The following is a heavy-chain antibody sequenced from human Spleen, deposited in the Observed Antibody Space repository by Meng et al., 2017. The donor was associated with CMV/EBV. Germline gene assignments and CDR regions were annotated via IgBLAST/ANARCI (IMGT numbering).Heavy chain of an antibody. CDR3: ARGGDGGFYYFDY. V-gene: IGHV4-39*07. CDR2: IYYSGST. Sequence: QVQLQESGPGLVKPSETLSPTCTVSGGSISSSSYYWGWIRQPPGKGLEWIGSIYYSGSTYYNPSLKSRVTISVDTSKNQFSLKLSSVTAADTAVYYCARGGDGGFYYFDYWGQGTLVTVSS. CDR1: GGSISSSSYY. J-gene: IGHJ4*02. D-gene: IGHD4-23*01.